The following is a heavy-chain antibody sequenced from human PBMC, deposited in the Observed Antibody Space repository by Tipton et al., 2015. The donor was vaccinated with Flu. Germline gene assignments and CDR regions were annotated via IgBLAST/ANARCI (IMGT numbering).Heavy chain of an antibody. D-gene: IGHD3-22*01. CDR2: IYYSGST. V-gene: IGHV4-59*01. CDR3: ARLYYYDSSGYYYGGWFDP. Sequence: TLSLTCTVSGGSISSYYWSWIRQPPGKGLEWIGYIYYSGSTNYNPSLKSRVTISVDTSKNQFSLKLSSLTAADTAVYYCARLYYYDSSGYYYGGWFDPWGQGTLVTVSS. CDR1: GGSISSYY. J-gene: IGHJ5*02.